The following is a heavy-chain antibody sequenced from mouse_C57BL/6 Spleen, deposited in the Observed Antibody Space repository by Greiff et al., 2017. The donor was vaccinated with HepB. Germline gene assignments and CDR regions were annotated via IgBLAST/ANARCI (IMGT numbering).Heavy chain of an antibody. V-gene: IGHV14-4*01. Sequence: EVQLQQSGAELVRPGASVKLSCTASGFNFKDYYMHWVKQRPEQGLEWIGWIAPENGDTEYDSKFQGKASITANTSSNTAYLQLSSMTSEDDGVYYYTTPLLLRRWYFDVWGTGTTVTVSS. CDR1: GFNFKDYY. CDR3: TTPLLLRRWYFDV. J-gene: IGHJ1*03. CDR2: IAPENGDT. D-gene: IGHD1-1*01.